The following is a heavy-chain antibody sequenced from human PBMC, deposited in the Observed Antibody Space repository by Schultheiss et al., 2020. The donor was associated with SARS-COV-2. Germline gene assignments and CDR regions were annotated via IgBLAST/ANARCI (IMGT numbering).Heavy chain of an antibody. V-gene: IGHV3-15*01. Sequence: GGSLRLSCAASGFTFSNAWMSWVRQAPGKGLEWVGRIKSKTDGGTTDYAAPVKGRFTISRDDSKNTLYLQLNSLGAVDTAVYYCAKSQYYGSGSYFFYYGMDVWGQGTTVTVSS. J-gene: IGHJ6*02. CDR3: AKSQYYGSGSYFFYYGMDV. D-gene: IGHD3-10*01. CDR2: IKSKTDGGTT. CDR1: GFTFSNAW.